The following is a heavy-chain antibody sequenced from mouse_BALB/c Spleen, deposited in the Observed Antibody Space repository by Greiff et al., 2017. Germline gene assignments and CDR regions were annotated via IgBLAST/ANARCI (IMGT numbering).Heavy chain of an antibody. J-gene: IGHJ3*01. V-gene: IGHV3-6*02. CDR3: ASPMITTRTWFAY. CDR1: GYSITSGYY. Sequence: ESGPGLVKPSQSLSLTCSVTGYSITSGYYWNWIRQFPGNKLEWMGYISYDGSNNYNPSLKNRISITRDTSKNQFFLKLNSVTTEDTATYYCASPMITTRTWFAYWGQGTLVTVSA. D-gene: IGHD2-4*01. CDR2: ISYDGSN.